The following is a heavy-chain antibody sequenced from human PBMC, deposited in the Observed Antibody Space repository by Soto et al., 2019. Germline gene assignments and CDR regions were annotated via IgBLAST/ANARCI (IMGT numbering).Heavy chain of an antibody. J-gene: IGHJ6*02. CDR3: AREWQWLANYYCYYGMDV. V-gene: IGHV1-18*01. CDR2: ISAYPGHT. CDR1: GYTFTSYG. Sequence: GASVKVFCKASGYTFTSYGMSWVRQAPGRGLEWMGWISAYPGHTNYDQKVQGRVTMTTDTSTSTAYMELSSLRLDGTAVYYYAREWQWLANYYCYYGMDVWGQGTTVPVSS. D-gene: IGHD6-19*01.